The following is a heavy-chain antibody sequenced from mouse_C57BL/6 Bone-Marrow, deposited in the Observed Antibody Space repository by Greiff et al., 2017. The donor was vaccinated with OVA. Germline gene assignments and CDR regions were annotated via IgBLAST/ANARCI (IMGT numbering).Heavy chain of an antibody. D-gene: IGHD2-1*01. CDR1: GYTFTSYW. CDR3: AEGGYYGNYYAMDY. V-gene: IGHV1-64*01. Sequence: QVQLQQPGAELVKPGASVKLSCKASGYTFTSYWMHWVKQRPGQGLEWIGMIHPNSGSTNYNEKFKSKATLTVDKSSSTAYMQLSSLTSEDSAVYDCAEGGYYGNYYAMDYGGQGTSVTVSS. CDR2: IHPNSGST. J-gene: IGHJ4*01.